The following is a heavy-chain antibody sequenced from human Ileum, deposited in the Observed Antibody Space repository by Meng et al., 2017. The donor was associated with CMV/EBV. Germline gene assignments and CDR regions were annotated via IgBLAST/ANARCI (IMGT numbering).Heavy chain of an antibody. D-gene: IGHD2-15*01. CDR1: GGSITSGNYY. Sequence: QVQLQDSGPGLVKPSQTPSLTCTVSGGSITSGNYYWSWIRQPPGRGLEWIGYIYYSGSPYYKPSLKSRVTISLDTSKNQFSLNLRSVTATDSAVYYCVRQVVAASFDYWGQGALVTVSS. CDR3: VRQVVAASFDY. V-gene: IGHV4-30-4*08. J-gene: IGHJ4*02. CDR2: IYYSGSP.